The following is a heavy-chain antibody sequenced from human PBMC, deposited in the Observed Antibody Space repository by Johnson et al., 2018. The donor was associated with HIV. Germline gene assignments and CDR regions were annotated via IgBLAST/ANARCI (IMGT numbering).Heavy chain of an antibody. D-gene: IGHD6-19*01. CDR1: GFTFSSYA. J-gene: IGHJ3*02. Sequence: VQLVESGGGVVQPGRSLRLSCAASGFTFSSYAMHWVRQAPGKGLDWVAVISDDGSNEYYADSVKGRFAISRDNSKNTLYLQMNSLRAEDTAVYYCARGSLSTQWLRGDDAFDIWGQGTMVTVSS. V-gene: IGHV3-30*09. CDR3: ARGSLSTQWLRGDDAFDI. CDR2: ISDDGSNE.